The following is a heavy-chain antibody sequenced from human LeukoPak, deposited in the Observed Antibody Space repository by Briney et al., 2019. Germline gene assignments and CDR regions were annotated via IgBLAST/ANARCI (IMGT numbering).Heavy chain of an antibody. CDR2: FDPEDGET. J-gene: IGHJ3*02. Sequence: ASVKVSCKVSGYTLTELSVHWVRQAPGKGLEWMGGFDPEDGETIYAQKFQGRVTMTEDTSTDTAYMELSSLRAEDTAVYYCARGPQYSSSAKNAFDIWGQGTMVTVSS. V-gene: IGHV1-24*01. CDR1: GYTLTELS. CDR3: ARGPQYSSSAKNAFDI. D-gene: IGHD6-13*01.